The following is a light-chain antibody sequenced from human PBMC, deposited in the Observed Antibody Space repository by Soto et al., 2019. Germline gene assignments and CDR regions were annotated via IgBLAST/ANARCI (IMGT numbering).Light chain of an antibody. Sequence: EIVLTHSPATLSLSPGERATLSCRASQSVSSYLAWYQQKPGQAPRLFIYGASSRATGIPDRFSGSGSGTDFTLTISRLEPEDFAVYYCQQYGSSPKKFGQGTKVDIK. V-gene: IGKV3-20*01. CDR2: GAS. J-gene: IGKJ1*01. CDR1: QSVSSY. CDR3: QQYGSSPKK.